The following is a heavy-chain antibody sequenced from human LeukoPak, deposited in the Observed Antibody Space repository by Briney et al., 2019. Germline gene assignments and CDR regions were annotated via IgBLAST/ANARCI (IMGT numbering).Heavy chain of an antibody. D-gene: IGHD3-10*01. Sequence: SETLSLTCAVYGGSFSGYYWSWIRQPPGKGLERIGEINHSGSTNYNPSLKSRVTISVGTSKNQFSLKLSSVTAADTAVYYCARVGADGSGFLFDYWGQGTLVTVSS. CDR1: GGSFSGYY. CDR3: ARVGADGSGFLFDY. J-gene: IGHJ4*02. CDR2: INHSGST. V-gene: IGHV4-34*01.